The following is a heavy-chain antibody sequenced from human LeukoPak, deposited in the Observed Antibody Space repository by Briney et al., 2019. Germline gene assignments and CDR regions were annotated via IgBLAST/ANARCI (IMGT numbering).Heavy chain of an antibody. CDR3: ARSHSSGWSTYWYFDL. V-gene: IGHV1-46*01. Sequence: ASVKVSCKASGYTFTSYYMHWVRQAPGQGLEWMGIINPSGGSTSYAQKFQGRVTMTRDMSTSTVYMELSSLRSEDTAVYYCARSHSSGWSTYWYFDLWGRGTLVTVSS. CDR1: GYTFTSYY. J-gene: IGHJ2*01. D-gene: IGHD6-19*01. CDR2: INPSGGST.